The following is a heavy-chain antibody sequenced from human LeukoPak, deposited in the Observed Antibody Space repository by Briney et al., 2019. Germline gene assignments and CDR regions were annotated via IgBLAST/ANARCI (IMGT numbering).Heavy chain of an antibody. CDR2: INRSGST. V-gene: IGHV4-34*01. J-gene: IGHJ3*02. CDR3: ARGRWPGDAFDI. Sequence: SETLSLTCAVYGGSFSGYYWSWIRQPPGKGLEWIGEINRSGSTNYNPSLKSRVTISVDTSKNQFSLKLSSVTAADTAVYYCARGRWPGDAFDIRGQGTMVTVSS. D-gene: IGHD4-23*01. CDR1: GGSFSGYY.